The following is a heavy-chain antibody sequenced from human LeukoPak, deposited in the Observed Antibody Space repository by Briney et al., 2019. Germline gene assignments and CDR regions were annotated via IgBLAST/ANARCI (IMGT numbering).Heavy chain of an antibody. CDR2: IIPIFGTA. V-gene: IGHV1-69*13. J-gene: IGHJ2*01. CDR1: GGTFSSYA. CDR3: ARRGQLVHQDWYFDL. D-gene: IGHD6-13*01. Sequence: ASVKVSCKASGGTFSSYAISWVRQAPGQGLEWMGGIIPIFGTANYAQKFQGRVTITADESTGTAYMELSSLRSEDTAVYYCARRGQLVHQDWYFDLWGRGTLVTVSS.